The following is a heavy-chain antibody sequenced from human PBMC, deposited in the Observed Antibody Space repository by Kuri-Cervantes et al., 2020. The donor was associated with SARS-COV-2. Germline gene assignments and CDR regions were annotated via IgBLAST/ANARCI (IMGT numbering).Heavy chain of an antibody. Sequence: SETLSLTCTVSGGSISSHYWSWIRQPPGKGLEWIGYIYYSGSTYCNPSLKSRVTISVDTSKNQFSLKLSSVTAADTAVYYRARDAFDIWGQGTMVTVSS. CDR2: IYYSGST. J-gene: IGHJ3*02. V-gene: IGHV4-30-4*08. CDR1: GGSISSHY. CDR3: ARDAFDI.